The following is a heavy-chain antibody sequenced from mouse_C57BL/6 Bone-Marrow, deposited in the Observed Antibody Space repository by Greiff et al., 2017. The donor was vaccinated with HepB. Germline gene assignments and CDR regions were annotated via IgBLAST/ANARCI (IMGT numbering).Heavy chain of an antibody. J-gene: IGHJ2*01. CDR2: ISSGGSYT. V-gene: IGHV5-6*01. Sequence: EVHLVESGGDLVKPGGSLKLSCAASGFTFSSYGMSWVRQTPDKRLEWVATISSGGSYTYYPDSVKGRFTSSRDNAKNTLYLQMSSLKSEDTAMYYCARLDSSGYVDYWGQGTTLTVSS. D-gene: IGHD3-2*02. CDR1: GFTFSSYG. CDR3: ARLDSSGYVDY.